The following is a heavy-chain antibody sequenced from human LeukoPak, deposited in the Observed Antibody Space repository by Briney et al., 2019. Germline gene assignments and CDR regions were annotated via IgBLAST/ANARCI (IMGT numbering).Heavy chain of an antibody. V-gene: IGHV3-9*01. CDR1: GFTFDDYA. CDR3: AKEYGDYYGMDV. CDR2: ISWNSGTI. D-gene: IGHD4-17*01. J-gene: IGHJ6*02. Sequence: PGGSLRLPCAASGFTFDDYAMRWVRQAPGKGLEWVSGISWNSGTIGYADSVKGRFTISRDNAKNSLYLQMNSLRAEDTALYYCAKEYGDYYGMDVWGQGTTVTVSS.